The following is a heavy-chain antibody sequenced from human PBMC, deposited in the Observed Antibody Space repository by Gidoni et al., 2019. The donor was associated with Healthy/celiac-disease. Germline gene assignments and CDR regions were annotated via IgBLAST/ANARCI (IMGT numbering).Heavy chain of an antibody. CDR3: ARVEDFPDY. CDR2: IYDSGRT. V-gene: IGHV4-31*03. J-gene: IGHJ4*02. Sequence: QVQLQESGPGLVKPSQTLSLTCTVSGGSISRGGYYWSCIRQHPGKGLEWIGYIYDSGRTYYNPSRKSRVTISVDKVKNQFALKLSAVTAADTAVYYCARVEDFPDYWGQGTLVTVSS. CDR1: GGSISRGGYY.